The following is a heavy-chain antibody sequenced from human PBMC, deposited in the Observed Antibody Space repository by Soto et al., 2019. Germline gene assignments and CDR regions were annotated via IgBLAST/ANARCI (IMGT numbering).Heavy chain of an antibody. V-gene: IGHV3-23*01. CDR3: AKPWAPIITDRPPRFVY. J-gene: IGHJ4*02. CDR1: EFTFSTYA. CDR2: ISDSGDIT. D-gene: IGHD3-10*01. Sequence: ELKLLEIGGGLVQPGGSLRLSCAASEFTFSTYAMTWVRQAPGRGLQWVATISDSGDITYYADSVKGRFTISRDNSRNTLYLQMSNLTAEDTALYYCAKPWAPIITDRPPRFVYWGRGTLVTVSS.